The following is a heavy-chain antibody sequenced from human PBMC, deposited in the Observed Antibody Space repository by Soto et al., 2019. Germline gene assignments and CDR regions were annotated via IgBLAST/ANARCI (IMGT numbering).Heavy chain of an antibody. Sequence: QLQLQESGPGLVKPSXXLSLTCTVSGGSISSSSYYWGWIRQPPGKGLEWIGSIFYSGSTYYNPSLKSRVTISVDTSKNQFSLKLSSVTAADTAVYYCARQFRPYYDFWSGQDFFDYWGQGTLVTVSS. CDR2: IFYSGST. J-gene: IGHJ4*02. V-gene: IGHV4-39*01. D-gene: IGHD3-3*01. CDR1: GGSISSSSYY. CDR3: ARQFRPYYDFWSGQDFFDY.